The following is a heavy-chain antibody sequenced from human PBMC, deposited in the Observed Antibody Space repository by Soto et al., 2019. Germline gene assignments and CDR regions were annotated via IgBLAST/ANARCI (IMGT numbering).Heavy chain of an antibody. Sequence: GGSLRLSCAASGFTFSNYAMSWVRQAPGKGLEWVSTLSGSGGSTYYADSVKGRFTISRDNSKNTLYLQMNSLRAEDTAVYYCAKDTVPVATPWFDPWGQGALVTVSS. CDR3: AKDTVPVATPWFDP. CDR1: GFTFSNYA. J-gene: IGHJ5*02. CDR2: LSGSGGST. D-gene: IGHD2-2*01. V-gene: IGHV3-23*01.